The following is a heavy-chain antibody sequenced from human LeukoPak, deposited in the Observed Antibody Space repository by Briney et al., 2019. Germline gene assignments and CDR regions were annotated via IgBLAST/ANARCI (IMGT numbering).Heavy chain of an antibody. D-gene: IGHD4-17*01. J-gene: IGHJ4*02. Sequence: SETLSPTCTVSGGSISSSSYYWGWIRQPPGKGLEWIGSIYYSGSTYYNPSLKSRVTISVDTSKNQFSLKLSSVTAADTAVYYCARDWATGTELDYWGQGPLVTVSS. CDR3: ARDWATGTELDY. CDR2: IYYSGST. CDR1: GGSISSSSYY. V-gene: IGHV4-39*02.